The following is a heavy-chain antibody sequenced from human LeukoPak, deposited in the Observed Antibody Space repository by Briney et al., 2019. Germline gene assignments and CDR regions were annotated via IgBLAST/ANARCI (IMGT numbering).Heavy chain of an antibody. CDR1: GFTFSSYA. CDR3: AKGTSTMANRPADN. Sequence: GGSLRLSCAASGFTFSSYAMSWVRQAPGKGLEWVSGISNSADRTYYADHVRGRFTISRDNSKNTVVLQMNSLTVEDSAVYYCAKGTSTMANRPADNWGQGTLVTVSS. D-gene: IGHD5/OR15-5a*01. CDR2: ISNSADRT. J-gene: IGHJ4*02. V-gene: IGHV3-23*01.